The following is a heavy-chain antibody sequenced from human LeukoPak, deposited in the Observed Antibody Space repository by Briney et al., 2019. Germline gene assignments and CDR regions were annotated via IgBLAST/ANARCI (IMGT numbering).Heavy chain of an antibody. J-gene: IGHJ4*02. V-gene: IGHV3-48*01. CDR1: GFPFSSYI. D-gene: IGHD2-15*01. CDR3: ARVKGSYFDY. CDR2: ISSSGSSI. Sequence: EGSLRLSCVGSGFPFSSYIMIWVRQAPGKGLEWVSYISSSGSSIYFVDSVKGRFTVSRDNAKNSLFLQMNSPRVEDTSTYFCARVKGSYFDYWGQGALVTVSS.